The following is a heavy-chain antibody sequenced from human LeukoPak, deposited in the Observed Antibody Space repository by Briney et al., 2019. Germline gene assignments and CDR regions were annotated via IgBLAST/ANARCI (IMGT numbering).Heavy chain of an antibody. D-gene: IGHD1-14*01. J-gene: IGHJ4*02. CDR1: LNSTTSNF. V-gene: IGHV4-4*02. Sequence: SETLSLTCTVSLNSTTSNFWSWVRQPPGKGLEWIGEIHRSGSPNYNPSLQSRVTISIDRSRNQIALELSSVTAADTAVYYCAREILGGFNPGAYWGQGTLVTVSS. CDR3: AREILGGFNPGAY. CDR2: IHRSGSP.